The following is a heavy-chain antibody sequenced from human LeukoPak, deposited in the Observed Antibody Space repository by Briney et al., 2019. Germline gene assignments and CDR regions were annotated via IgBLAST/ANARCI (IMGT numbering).Heavy chain of an antibody. CDR1: GFAISSYC. J-gene: IGHJ5*02. CDR3: AREIDYGDYGWFDP. Sequence: SETLCLTCTVSGFAISSYCLSWIRQPPGKGLEWIGYIYYSGSTNYNPSLNSRVTISVDTSKNQFSLKLSSVTAADTAVYYCAREIDYGDYGWFDPWGQGTLVTVSS. V-gene: IGHV4-59*01. CDR2: IYYSGST. D-gene: IGHD4-17*01.